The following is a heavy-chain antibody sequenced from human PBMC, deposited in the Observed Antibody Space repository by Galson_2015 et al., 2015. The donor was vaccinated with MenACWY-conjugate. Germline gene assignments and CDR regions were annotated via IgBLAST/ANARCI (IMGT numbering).Heavy chain of an antibody. CDR1: GFTFSSYG. CDR3: AKGGLWYSSGWYSNYYYYGMDV. J-gene: IGHJ6*02. CDR2: ISYDGSTK. Sequence: PLRLSCAASGFTFSSYGMHWVRQAPGKGLEWVAVISYDGSTKYYADSVKGRFTISRDNSKNKLYLQMNSLRAEDTAVYYCAKGGLWYSSGWYSNYYYYGMDVWGQGTTVTVSS. V-gene: IGHV3-30*18. D-gene: IGHD6-19*01.